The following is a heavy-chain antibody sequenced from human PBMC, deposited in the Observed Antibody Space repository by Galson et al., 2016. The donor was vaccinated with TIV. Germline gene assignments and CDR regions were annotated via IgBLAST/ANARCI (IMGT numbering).Heavy chain of an antibody. J-gene: IGHJ4*02. CDR1: GYTFTTHP. CDR2: INAGNGDT. Sequence: SVKVSCKASGYTFTTHPIHWVRQAPGQRPEWMGWINAGNGDTKYSQRFQDRVTFTRDTSASTAYMELSSLTYEDTAVYYCARDRGGSGDFDYWGQGSLVTVSS. CDR3: ARDRGGSGDFDY. D-gene: IGHD3-16*01. V-gene: IGHV1-3*01.